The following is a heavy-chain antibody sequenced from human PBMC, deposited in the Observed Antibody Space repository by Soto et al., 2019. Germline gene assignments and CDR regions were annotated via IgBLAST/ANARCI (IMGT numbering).Heavy chain of an antibody. J-gene: IGHJ4*02. CDR1: GGTFSSYA. Sequence: SVKVSCKASGGTFSSYAISWVRQAPGQGLEWMGGIIPIFGTANYAQKFQGRVTITADESTSTAYMELSSLRSEDMAVYYCARNLGNKNYYFFYWGRGTLVTVSS. V-gene: IGHV1-69*13. CDR2: IIPIFGTA. CDR3: ARNLGNKNYYFFY. D-gene: IGHD1-7*01.